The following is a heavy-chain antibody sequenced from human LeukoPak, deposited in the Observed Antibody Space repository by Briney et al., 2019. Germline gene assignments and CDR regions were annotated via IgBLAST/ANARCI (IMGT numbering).Heavy chain of an antibody. D-gene: IGHD5-12*01. V-gene: IGHV3-23*01. CDR3: ARDSGWLRFHY. J-gene: IGHJ4*02. Sequence: GGSLRLSWAASGFTFSSYWMHWVRQAPGKGLEWVSGISPSGDITYYIDSVKGRFTISRDNSKNTFYLQMNSLRAEDTAVYYCARDSGWLRFHYWGQGTLVTVSS. CDR1: GFTFSSYW. CDR2: ISPSGDIT.